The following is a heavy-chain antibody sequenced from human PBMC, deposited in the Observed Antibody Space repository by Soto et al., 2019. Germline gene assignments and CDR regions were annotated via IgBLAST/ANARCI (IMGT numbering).Heavy chain of an antibody. J-gene: IGHJ6*02. Sequence: VQLVESGGGVVQPGRSLRLSCAASGFTFSSYGMHWVRQAPGKGLEWVAVIWDDGSNKYYADSVKGRFTISRDNSKNTLYLQMNSLRAADTAVYYCARARYSSGWYVRPYYYYGMDVWGQGTTVTVSS. CDR1: GFTFSSYG. D-gene: IGHD6-19*01. V-gene: IGHV3-33*01. CDR3: ARARYSSGWYVRPYYYYGMDV. CDR2: IWDDGSNK.